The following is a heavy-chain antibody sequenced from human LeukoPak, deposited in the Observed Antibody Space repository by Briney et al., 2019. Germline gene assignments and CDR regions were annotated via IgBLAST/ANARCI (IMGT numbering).Heavy chain of an antibody. CDR2: IHTTGNT. D-gene: IGHD3-10*01. V-gene: IGHV4-4*07. CDR1: GDSVSHFY. CDR3: ASFRGAAAIFYY. J-gene: IGHJ4*02. Sequence: SETLSLTCTVSGDSVSHFYWSWIRQPAGKGLEWIGRIHTTGNTNYNPSFKSRVTMSLGTSKNQFSLRLSSVTAADTAVYYCASFRGAAAIFYYWGQGNLVIVSS.